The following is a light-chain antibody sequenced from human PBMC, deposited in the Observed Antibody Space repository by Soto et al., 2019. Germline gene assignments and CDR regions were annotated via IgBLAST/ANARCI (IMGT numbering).Light chain of an antibody. CDR2: DAS. V-gene: IGKV3-11*01. CDR3: QRYGSSSST. J-gene: IGKJ5*01. Sequence: EIVLTQSPATLSLSPGERATLSCMASQSVSNFLALYQQRPGQPPRLLIYDASNRATGIPARFSGSGSGTDFTLTISRLEPEDFAVYYCQRYGSSSSTFGQGTRLEIK. CDR1: QSVSNF.